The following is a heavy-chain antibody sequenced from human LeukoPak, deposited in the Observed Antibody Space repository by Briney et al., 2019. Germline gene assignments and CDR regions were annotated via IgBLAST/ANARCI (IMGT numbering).Heavy chain of an antibody. Sequence: PGGSLRLSCAASGFTFSTYWMHWVRQEPGKGLVWVSRISHDGSTTNYADSVKGRFTISRDNAKNTLYLQMNSLRAEDTAVYYCAGDGRAIYYFDCWGQGTLVTVSS. CDR2: ISHDGSTT. CDR3: AGDGRAIYYFDC. CDR1: GFTFSTYW. J-gene: IGHJ4*02. V-gene: IGHV3-74*01. D-gene: IGHD3-9*01.